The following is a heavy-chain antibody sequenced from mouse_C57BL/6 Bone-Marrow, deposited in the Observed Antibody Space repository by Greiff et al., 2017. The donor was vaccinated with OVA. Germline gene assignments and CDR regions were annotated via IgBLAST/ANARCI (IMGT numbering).Heavy chain of an antibody. V-gene: IGHV1-5*01. J-gene: IGHJ1*03. CDR3: TSPTGTRYWYFDV. D-gene: IGHD4-1*02. Sequence: EVQLQESGTVLARPGASVKMSCKTSGYTFTSYWMHWVKQRPGQGLEWIGAIYPGNSDTSYNQKFKGKAKLTAVTSASTAYMELSSLTNEDSAVYYCTSPTGTRYWYFDVWGTGTTVTVSS. CDR2: IYPGNSDT. CDR1: GYTFTSYW.